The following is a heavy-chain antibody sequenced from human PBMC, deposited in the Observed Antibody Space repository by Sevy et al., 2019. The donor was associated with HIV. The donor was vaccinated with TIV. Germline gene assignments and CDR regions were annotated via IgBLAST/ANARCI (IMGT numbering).Heavy chain of an antibody. CDR1: GGNFRNYV. Sequence: ASVKVSCKASGGNFRNYVISWVRQAPGQGLEWMGGIIPTSGTANYAQKFQGRVTIIADESTSTAYMELSSLRPEDTAVYYCARLYPCGGACYYFDSWGQGTLVTVSS. V-gene: IGHV1-69*13. J-gene: IGHJ4*02. CDR3: ARLYPCGGACYYFDS. D-gene: IGHD2-21*02. CDR2: IIPTSGTA.